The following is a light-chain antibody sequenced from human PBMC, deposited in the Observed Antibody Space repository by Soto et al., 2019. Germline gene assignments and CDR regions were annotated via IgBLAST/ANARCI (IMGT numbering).Light chain of an antibody. CDR1: QSVSSN. Sequence: EIVMTQSPATLSVSPGERATLSCRASQSVSSNLAWYQQKPGQAPSLLIYGASIRATGIPARFSGSGSGTEFTLTISSLQSEDFAVYYCQQYNNWPSITFGQGTRLEIK. V-gene: IGKV3D-15*01. CDR2: GAS. CDR3: QQYNNWPSIT. J-gene: IGKJ5*01.